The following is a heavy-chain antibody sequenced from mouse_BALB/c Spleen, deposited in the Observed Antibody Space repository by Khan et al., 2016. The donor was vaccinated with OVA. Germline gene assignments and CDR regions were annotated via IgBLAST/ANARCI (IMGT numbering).Heavy chain of an antibody. J-gene: IGHJ3*01. CDR1: GYSFTSYL. CDR3: TRGGYSSFAY. V-gene: IGHV1-5*01. Sequence: EVQLKQSGTVLARPGASVKMSCKASGYSFTSYLIHWVKQRPGQDLEWIGDIYPGNSDTNYNQKFKDKAKLTAGTSASTAYMELSSLTNEDSAVYYCTRGGYSSFAYWGQGTLVTVSA. D-gene: IGHD1-3*01. CDR2: IYPGNSDT.